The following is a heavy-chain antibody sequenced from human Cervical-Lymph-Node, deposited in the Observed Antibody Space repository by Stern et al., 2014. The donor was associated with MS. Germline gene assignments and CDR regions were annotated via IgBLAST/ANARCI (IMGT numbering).Heavy chain of an antibody. CDR3: ARGDCGGDCLQPPDAFDL. V-gene: IGHV3-21*01. Sequence: EVQLVESGGGLVKPGGSLRLSCAASGFTFSRYSVNWVRQAPGKGLEWVSYISSGGDYTYYADSLKGRFSISRDNAKNSLFLQMNSLRAEDTAVYYCARGDCGGDCLQPPDAFDLWGQGTMVTVSS. CDR1: GFTFSRYS. CDR2: ISSGGDYT. D-gene: IGHD2-21*02. J-gene: IGHJ3*01.